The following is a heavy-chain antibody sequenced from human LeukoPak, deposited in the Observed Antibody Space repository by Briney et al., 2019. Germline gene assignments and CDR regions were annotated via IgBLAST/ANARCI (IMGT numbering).Heavy chain of an antibody. Sequence: ASVKVSCKASGYTFSNYGITWVRQAPGQGLEWMGWISGYNGSTNYAQKFQGRVTVTTETSTSTAYMELRSLRSDDTAVYYCARTCSGSSCYVIYWGQGTLLTVSS. V-gene: IGHV1-18*01. J-gene: IGHJ4*02. CDR1: GYTFSNYG. CDR2: ISGYNGST. CDR3: ARTCSGSSCYVIY. D-gene: IGHD2-2*01.